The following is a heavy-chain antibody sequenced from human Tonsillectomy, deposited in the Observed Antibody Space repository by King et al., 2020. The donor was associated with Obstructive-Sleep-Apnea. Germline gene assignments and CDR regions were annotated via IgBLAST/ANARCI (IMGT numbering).Heavy chain of an antibody. D-gene: IGHD1-26*01. CDR1: GYSFSSYG. CDR3: ARDLGVGATKYFDY. Sequence: VQLVESGPEVKKPGASVTVSCTASGYSFSSYGITWVRQAPGQGLEWIGWIGAYNGDTDCVQILQGRVSMTTDTSTNTAYMELRSLRSDDTAVYYCARDLGVGATKYFDYWGQGTPVTVSS. J-gene: IGHJ4*02. CDR2: IGAYNGDT. V-gene: IGHV1-18*04.